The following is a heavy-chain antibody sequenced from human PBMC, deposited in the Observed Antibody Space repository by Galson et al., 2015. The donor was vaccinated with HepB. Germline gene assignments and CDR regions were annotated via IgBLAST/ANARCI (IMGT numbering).Heavy chain of an antibody. J-gene: IGHJ4*02. CDR3: TRRSTDDSSGYYVS. D-gene: IGHD3-22*01. CDR2: IRSKANNYAT. Sequence: SLRLSCAASGFTFSGSAVHWVRQASGKGLEWVGRIRSKANNYATAYGAPVKGRFTISRDDSKNTAYLQMNSLQTEDTAVYYCTRRSTDDSSGYYVSRGQGIVVTVSS. V-gene: IGHV3-73*01. CDR1: GFTFSGSA.